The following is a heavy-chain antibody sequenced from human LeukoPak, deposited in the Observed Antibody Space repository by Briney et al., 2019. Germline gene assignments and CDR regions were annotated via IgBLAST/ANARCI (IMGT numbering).Heavy chain of an antibody. CDR1: GFTVSTYY. V-gene: IGHV3-53*01. J-gene: IGHJ4*02. CDR2: IYSCGST. CDR3: ARGLGYCTSTTCLLPFDY. Sequence: GGSLRLSCAASGFTVSTYYMTWVRQAPGKGLECVSVIYSCGSTYYADSVKGRFTVSRDNSKNTLYLQMNSLRAEDTAMYYCARGLGYCTSTTCLLPFDYWGQGTLVTVSS. D-gene: IGHD2-2*01.